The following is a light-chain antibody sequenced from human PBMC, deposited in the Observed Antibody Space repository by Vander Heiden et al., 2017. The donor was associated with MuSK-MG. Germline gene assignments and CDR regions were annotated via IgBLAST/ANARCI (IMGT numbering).Light chain of an antibody. CDR1: QGISSA. J-gene: IGKJ4*01. Sequence: AIQLTQSPSSLSASVGDRVTITCRASQGISSALAWYQQKPGKAPKLLIYDASSLESGVPSRFSCSGSGTDFTRTISSLQPEDFATYYCQQFNSYPFFGGGTKVEIK. CDR2: DAS. CDR3: QQFNSYPF. V-gene: IGKV1-13*02.